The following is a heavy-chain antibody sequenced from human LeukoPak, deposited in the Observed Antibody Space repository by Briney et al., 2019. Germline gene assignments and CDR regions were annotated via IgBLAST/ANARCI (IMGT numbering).Heavy chain of an antibody. CDR2: IYYSGST. V-gene: IGHV4-39*07. Sequence: GSLRLSCAASGFTFSSYWMSWVRQPPGKGLEWIGSIYYSGSTYYNPSLKSRVTISVDTSKNQFSLKLSSVTAADTAVYYCARDPAYGGNPFDYWGQGTLVTVSS. CDR1: GFTFSSYW. J-gene: IGHJ4*02. D-gene: IGHD4-23*01. CDR3: ARDPAYGGNPFDY.